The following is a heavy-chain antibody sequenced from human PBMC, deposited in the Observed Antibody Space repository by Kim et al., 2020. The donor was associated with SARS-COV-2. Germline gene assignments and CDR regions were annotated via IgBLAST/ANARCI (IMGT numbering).Heavy chain of an antibody. CDR3: ARSNVILTGYWAFDP. J-gene: IGHJ5*02. V-gene: IGHV4-30-2*05. D-gene: IGHD3-9*01. Sequence: SLKSRVTISVDTSKTQFSLKLSSVTAADTAVYYCARSNVILTGYWAFDPWGQGTLVTVSS.